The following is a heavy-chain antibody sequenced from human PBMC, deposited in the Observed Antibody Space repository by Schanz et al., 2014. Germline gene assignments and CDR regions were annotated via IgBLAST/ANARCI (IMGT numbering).Heavy chain of an antibody. CDR2: ISGTGGDDT. J-gene: IGHJ4*02. CDR1: GFSLDIFA. Sequence: EVQLVESGGGLVQPGGSLRLSCATSGFSLDIFAVSWVRQAPGKGLLWVSSISGTGGDDTYYADSVKGRFTISRDNSKNTLFLQMNSLRVEDSAIYYCAKDISDTSGKDDYWGQGTLVTVSS. CDR3: AKDISDTSGKDDY. D-gene: IGHD3-22*01. V-gene: IGHV3-23*04.